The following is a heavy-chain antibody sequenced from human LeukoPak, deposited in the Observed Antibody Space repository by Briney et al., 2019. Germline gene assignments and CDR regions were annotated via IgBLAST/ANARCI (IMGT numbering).Heavy chain of an antibody. V-gene: IGHV1-8*01. CDR1: GYSFTDYD. D-gene: IGHD2-21*02. CDR2: MNPNSGNT. Sequence: ASVKVSCKASGYSFTDYDITWVRQATGQGLEWMGWMNPNSGNTGYAQKFQGRVTMTRDTSRRTAYMELSDLKVDDTAVYYCARGVTHPVWGRGTTVTVSS. CDR3: ARGVTHPV. J-gene: IGHJ6*02.